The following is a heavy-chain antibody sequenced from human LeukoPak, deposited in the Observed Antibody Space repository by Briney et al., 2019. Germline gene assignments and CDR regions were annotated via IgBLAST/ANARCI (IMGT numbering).Heavy chain of an antibody. CDR1: GNSITPDS. CDR2: IGFSGNN. J-gene: IGHJ4*02. Sequence: PSDTLSFTCLVFGNSITPDSWSWIRQPPGKALEWIGSIGFSGNNNYNPSIKSRVTISIDTSRKQVSLKLRSVTAADTAVYYCARLDCVVDGCYNYWARGSLVAVSS. CDR3: ARLDCVVDGCYNY. D-gene: IGHD3/OR15-3a*01. V-gene: IGHV4-4*09.